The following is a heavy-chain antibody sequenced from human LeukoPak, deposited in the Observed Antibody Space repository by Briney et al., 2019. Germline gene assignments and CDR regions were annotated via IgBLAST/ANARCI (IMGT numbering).Heavy chain of an antibody. CDR3: ARGEYSYGYSYYYGMDV. V-gene: IGHV4-4*07. D-gene: IGHD5-18*01. Sequence: SETLSLTCTVSGGSISSYYWSWIRQPAGKGLEWIGRIYTSGSTNYNPSLKSRVTMSADTSKNQFSLKLSSVTAADTAVYYCARGEYSYGYSYYYGMDVWGQGTTVTVSS. CDR1: GGSISSYY. CDR2: IYTSGST. J-gene: IGHJ6*02.